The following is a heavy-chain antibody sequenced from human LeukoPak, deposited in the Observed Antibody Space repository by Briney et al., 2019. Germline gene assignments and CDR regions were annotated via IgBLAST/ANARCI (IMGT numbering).Heavy chain of an antibody. D-gene: IGHD2-21*02. CDR3: TRDHCGGDCYYGPYDAFDI. CDR2: IRSKAYGGTT. Sequence: GGSLRLSCTASGFTFGDYAMSWFRQAPGKGLEWLGFIRSKAYGGTTEYAASVKGRFTISRDDSKSIAYLQMNSLKTEDTAVYYCTRDHCGGDCYYGPYDAFDIWGQGTMVTVSS. CDR1: GFTFGDYA. J-gene: IGHJ3*02. V-gene: IGHV3-49*03.